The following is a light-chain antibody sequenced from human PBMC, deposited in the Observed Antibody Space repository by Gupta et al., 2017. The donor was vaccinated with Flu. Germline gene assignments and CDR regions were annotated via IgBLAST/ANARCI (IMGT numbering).Light chain of an antibody. CDR2: GAS. V-gene: IGKV3-20*01. Sequence: EIVLTQSPGTLSLSPGERATLSCRASQSVRSSYLAWYQQKPGQAPRLLIYGASSRATGIPDRFSGSGSGTDFTLTISRLEPEDFAVYYCQQYGSSPQTFGQETKVEIK. J-gene: IGKJ1*01. CDR1: QSVRSSY. CDR3: QQYGSSPQT.